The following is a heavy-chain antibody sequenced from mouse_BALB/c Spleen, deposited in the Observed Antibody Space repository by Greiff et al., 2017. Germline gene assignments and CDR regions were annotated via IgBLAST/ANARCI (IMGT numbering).Heavy chain of an antibody. V-gene: IGHV5-17*02. D-gene: IGHD2-4*01. CDR2: ISSGSSTI. CDR3: APTMITSMDY. Sequence: EVMLVESGGGLVKPGGSLKLSCAASGFTFSSFGMHWVRQAPEKGLEWVAYISSGSSTIYYADTVKGRFTISRDNPKNTLFLQMTSLRSEDTAMYYCAPTMITSMDYWGQGTSVTVSS. CDR1: GFTFSSFG. J-gene: IGHJ4*01.